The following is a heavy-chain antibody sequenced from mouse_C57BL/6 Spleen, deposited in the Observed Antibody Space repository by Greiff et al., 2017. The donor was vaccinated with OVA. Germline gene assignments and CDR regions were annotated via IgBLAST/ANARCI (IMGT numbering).Heavy chain of an antibody. J-gene: IGHJ4*01. CDR3: ARRGYSNSYAMDY. Sequence: VQLQQPGAELVMPGASVKLSCKASGYTFTSYWMPWVQQRPGQGLEWIGVIDPSDSYTNYNQNFKGKFTLSVDNSYSTAYMQLSSLTSEDSADYYMARRGYSNSYAMDYWGQGTSVTVSS. CDR2: IDPSDSYT. V-gene: IGHV1-69*01. CDR1: GYTFTSYW. D-gene: IGHD2-5*01.